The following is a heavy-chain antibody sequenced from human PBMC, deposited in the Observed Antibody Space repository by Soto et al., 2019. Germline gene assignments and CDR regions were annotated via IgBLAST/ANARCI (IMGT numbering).Heavy chain of an antibody. CDR3: AREFSDAHLNSFDF. D-gene: IGHD1-1*01. CDR1: GGSISLERFY. CDR2: VFQTGTT. J-gene: IGHJ4*02. Sequence: QVQLLQSDPGLMKPSETLSLTCTVSGGSISLERFYWTWVRQAPGNVLEWIGYVFQTGTTKYNPPLGGRATSSDDTFRNQISLELRSLTAEDTAVYFCAREFSDAHLNSFDFWCQGILVPVTS. V-gene: IGHV4-61*01.